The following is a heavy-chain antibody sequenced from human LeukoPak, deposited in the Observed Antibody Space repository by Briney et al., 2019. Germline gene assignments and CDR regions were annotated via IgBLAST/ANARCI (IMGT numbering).Heavy chain of an antibody. CDR2: IWNDGSKK. J-gene: IGHJ4*02. V-gene: IGHV3-33*01. Sequence: PGRSLRLSCAASGFTFSGYGMHWVRQAPGKGLEWVATIWNDGSKKYYADSVRGRFTISRDNSKNTLYLQMNSLRAEDTAVYYCATSGSYYRFEYWGQGTLVTVSS. CDR3: ATSGSYYRFEY. CDR1: GFTFSGYG. D-gene: IGHD1-26*01.